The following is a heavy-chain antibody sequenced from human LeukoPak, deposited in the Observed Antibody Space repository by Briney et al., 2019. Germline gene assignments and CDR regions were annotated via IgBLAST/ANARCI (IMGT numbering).Heavy chain of an antibody. CDR1: GYTFTSNY. Sequence: VASVKVSCKASGYTFTSNYIHWVRQAPGQGLEWMGMIYPRDGSTSYAQKFQGRVTMTRNTSISTAYMELSSLRSEDTAVYYCARGGAVHPYYYYYGMDVWGQGTTVTVSS. J-gene: IGHJ6*02. D-gene: IGHD3-10*01. CDR2: IYPRDGST. CDR3: ARGGAVHPYYYYYGMDV. V-gene: IGHV1-46*01.